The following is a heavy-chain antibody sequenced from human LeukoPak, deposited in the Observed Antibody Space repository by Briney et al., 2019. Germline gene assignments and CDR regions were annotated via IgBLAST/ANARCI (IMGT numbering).Heavy chain of an antibody. V-gene: IGHV3-7*01. J-gene: IGHJ4*02. CDR3: ARAPDYYYDSSGYLVY. CDR2: IKQDGSEK. Sequence: GGSLRLSCAASGFTFSSYWMNWVRQAPGKGLEWVANIKQDGSEKYYVDSAKGRFTISRDNAKNSLYLQMNSLRAEDTAVYYCARAPDYYYDSSGYLVYWGQGTLVTVSS. CDR1: GFTFSSYW. D-gene: IGHD3-22*01.